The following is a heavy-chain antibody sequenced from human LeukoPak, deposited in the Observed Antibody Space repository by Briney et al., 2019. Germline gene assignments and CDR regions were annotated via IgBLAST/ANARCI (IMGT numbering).Heavy chain of an antibody. CDR2: IIPILGIA. CDR1: GGTFSSYT. CDR3: ARVSVVGATPFDP. Sequence: SVMVSCKASGGTFSSYTISWVRQAPGQGLEWMGRIIPILGIANYAQKFQGRVTITADKSTSTAYMELSSLRSEDTAVYYCARVSVVGATPFDPWGQGTLVTVSS. V-gene: IGHV1-69*02. J-gene: IGHJ5*02. D-gene: IGHD1-26*01.